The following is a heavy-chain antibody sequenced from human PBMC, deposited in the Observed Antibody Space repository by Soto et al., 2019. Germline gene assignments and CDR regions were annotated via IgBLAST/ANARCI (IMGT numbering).Heavy chain of an antibody. J-gene: IGHJ4*02. V-gene: IGHV4-4*02. D-gene: IGHD5-18*01. CDR1: GGSISSSDW. CDR2: IYHGGST. Sequence: QVQLQESGPGLVKPSGTLSLTCAVSGGSISSSDWWAWVRQPPGKGLEWIGKIYHGGSTNYSPSLKSRVTISVDKSKNQFSLKVNSVTPADTAVYYCARDPSPDTPMLTDSWGQGTLVTVSS. CDR3: ARDPSPDTPMLTDS.